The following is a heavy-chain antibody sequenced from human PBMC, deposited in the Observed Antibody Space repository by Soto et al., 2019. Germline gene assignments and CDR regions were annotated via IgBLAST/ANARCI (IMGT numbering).Heavy chain of an antibody. CDR1: GFTFSSYS. Sequence: EVQLLESGGGLVQPWGSLRLSCAASGFTFSSYSMSWVRQAPGKGLEWVSSISNTGGSTYYADSVKGRFTISRDNSKNTLYLQMNSLRAEDTAVYYCAKSFSTWYEFDYWGQGTLVTVSS. CDR2: ISNTGGST. CDR3: AKSFSTWYEFDY. J-gene: IGHJ4*02. V-gene: IGHV3-23*01. D-gene: IGHD6-13*01.